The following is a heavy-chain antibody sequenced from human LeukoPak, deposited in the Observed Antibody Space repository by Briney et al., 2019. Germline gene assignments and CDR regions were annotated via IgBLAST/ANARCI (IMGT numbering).Heavy chain of an antibody. Sequence: SETLSLTCTVSGGSISSGDYYWSWIRQPPGKGLEWIGYIYYSGSSYYNPSLKSRLTISVDTSKNQFSLKLSSVTAADTAVYYCARVEHGYGDAGDWYFDLWGRGTLVTVSS. J-gene: IGHJ2*01. CDR1: GGSISSGDYY. V-gene: IGHV4-30-4*02. CDR2: IYYSGSS. D-gene: IGHD4-17*01. CDR3: ARVEHGYGDAGDWYFDL.